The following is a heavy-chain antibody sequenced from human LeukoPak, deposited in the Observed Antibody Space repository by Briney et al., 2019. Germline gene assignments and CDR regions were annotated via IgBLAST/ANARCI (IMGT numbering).Heavy chain of an antibody. CDR2: ISGSAGGT. V-gene: IGHV3-23*01. Sequence: GGSLRLSCAASEFPFSSYAMSWVRQAPGKGLEWVSAISGSAGGTYYADSVKGRFTISRDNSKNKLYLLMHSLRAEDTAVYYCAKGAGYSGHDLSSYFDYWGQGILVTVSS. CDR1: EFPFSSYA. D-gene: IGHD5-12*01. CDR3: AKGAGYSGHDLSSYFDY. J-gene: IGHJ4*02.